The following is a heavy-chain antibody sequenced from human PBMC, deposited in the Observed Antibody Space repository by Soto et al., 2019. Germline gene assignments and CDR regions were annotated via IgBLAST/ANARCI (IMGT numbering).Heavy chain of an antibody. CDR3: ARMEGTVLRFLEWTPGAFDI. CDR1: GGTFSSYT. CDR2: IIPILGIA. D-gene: IGHD3-3*01. J-gene: IGHJ3*02. V-gene: IGHV1-69*02. Sequence: QVQLVQSGAEVKKPGSSVKVSCKASGGTFSSYTISWVQQAPGQGLEWMGRIIPILGIANYAQKFQGRVTITADKSTSTAYMELSSLRSEDTAVYYCARMEGTVLRFLEWTPGAFDIWGQGTMVTVSS.